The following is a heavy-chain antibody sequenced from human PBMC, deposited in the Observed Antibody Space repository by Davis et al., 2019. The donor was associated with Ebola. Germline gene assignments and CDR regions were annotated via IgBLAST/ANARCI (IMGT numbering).Heavy chain of an antibody. V-gene: IGHV3-20*01. CDR2: INWNGASS. D-gene: IGHD3-9*01. CDR3: ARVNAATGYSRFDT. CDR1: GFMFDDYA. Sequence: GESLKISCGASGFMFDDYAMTWVRQAPGKGLEWVAGINWNGASSGYADSVKGRFTISRDNVENSLHLRMNDLRVEDTAFYHCARVNAATGYSRFDTWGQGILVTVSS. J-gene: IGHJ5*01.